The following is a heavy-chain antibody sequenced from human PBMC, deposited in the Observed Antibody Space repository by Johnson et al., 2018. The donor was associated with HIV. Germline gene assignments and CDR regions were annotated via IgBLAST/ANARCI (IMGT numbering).Heavy chain of an antibody. Sequence: VQLVESGGGVVQPGTSLRLSCAASGFTFRNYAMHWVRQAPGKGLEWVSGMSWNGGNTDYADSVKGRFTISRDNAKNSLYLQMNSLRAEDTALYFCAREPVAGPGRNAFDIWGQGTMVTVSS. CDR2: MSWNGGNT. CDR3: AREPVAGPGRNAFDI. D-gene: IGHD6-19*01. CDR1: GFTFRNYA. J-gene: IGHJ3*02. V-gene: IGHV3-20*04.